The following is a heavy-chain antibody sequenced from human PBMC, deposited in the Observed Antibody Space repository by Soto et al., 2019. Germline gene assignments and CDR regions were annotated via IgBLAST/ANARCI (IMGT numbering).Heavy chain of an antibody. Sequence: EVQLLESGGGLVQPGGSLRLSCAASGFTFSSYAMSWVRQAPGKGLEWVSGISGSGDSTYYVDSVKGRFTISRDNSKNTLYLQMNSLRAEDTAVYYCAKGSSSGWYTHDAFDILGQGTMVTVSS. J-gene: IGHJ3*02. D-gene: IGHD6-19*01. CDR2: ISGSGDST. CDR3: AKGSSSGWYTHDAFDI. CDR1: GFTFSSYA. V-gene: IGHV3-23*01.